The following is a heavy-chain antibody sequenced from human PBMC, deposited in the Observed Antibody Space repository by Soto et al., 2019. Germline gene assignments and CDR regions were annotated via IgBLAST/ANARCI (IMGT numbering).Heavy chain of an antibody. D-gene: IGHD5-12*01. Sequence: QVQLQESGPGLVKPSETLSLTCTVSGGSLTSYYWSWIRQPPGKGLEWIGFVYYTGIARYNPSLKRRVTTSVDTSKTHFTLKLASVTAADTAIYYCARRIVSTETFEYWGQGTLVTVSS. V-gene: IGHV4-59*08. CDR1: GGSLTSYY. CDR2: VYYTGIA. J-gene: IGHJ4*02. CDR3: ARRIVSTETFEY.